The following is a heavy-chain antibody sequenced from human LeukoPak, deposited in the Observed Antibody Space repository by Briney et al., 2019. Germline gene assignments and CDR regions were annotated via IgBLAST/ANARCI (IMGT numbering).Heavy chain of an antibody. CDR1: GFTFSSYS. D-gene: IGHD3-22*01. Sequence: KSGGSLRLSCAASGFTFSSYSMNWVRQAPGKGLEWVSSISSSSSYIYYADSVKGRFTISRDNAKNSLYLQMNSLRAEDTAVYYCAREAGRGMIVEAGDAFDIWGQGTMVTVSS. CDR3: AREAGRGMIVEAGDAFDI. CDR2: ISSSSSYI. V-gene: IGHV3-21*01. J-gene: IGHJ3*02.